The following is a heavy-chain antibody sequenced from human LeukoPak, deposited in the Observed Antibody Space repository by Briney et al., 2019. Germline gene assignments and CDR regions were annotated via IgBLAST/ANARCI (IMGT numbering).Heavy chain of an antibody. J-gene: IGHJ1*01. CDR2: IKSDGST. CDR3: ARAPSEIGGYYPEYFRH. CDR1: GFTFSTYW. D-gene: IGHD3-22*01. Sequence: GGSLRLSCAASGFTFSTYWMHWVRQAPGKGLVWVSRIKSDGSTNYADSVKGRFTISRDNAKNTVSLQMNSLRAEDTGVYCCARAPSEIGGYYPEYFRHWGQGTLVTVSS. V-gene: IGHV3-74*01.